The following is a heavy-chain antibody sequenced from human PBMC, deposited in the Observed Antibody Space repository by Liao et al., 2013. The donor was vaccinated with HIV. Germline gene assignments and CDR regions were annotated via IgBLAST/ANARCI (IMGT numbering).Heavy chain of an antibody. CDR3: ARGGEYDSWSAIGALAY. CDR1: GGSISAYY. Sequence: QVQLQESGPGLLKPSETLSLTCTVSGGSISAYYWNWIRQPPGKGLEWIGYIYYTGDTKYNPSLKSRVTISVSTSRNQFSLRLSSVTAADTAVYYCARGGEYDSWSAIGALAYWGQGYLVAVSS. CDR2: IYYTGDT. V-gene: IGHV4-59*01. D-gene: IGHD3-3*01. J-gene: IGHJ4*02.